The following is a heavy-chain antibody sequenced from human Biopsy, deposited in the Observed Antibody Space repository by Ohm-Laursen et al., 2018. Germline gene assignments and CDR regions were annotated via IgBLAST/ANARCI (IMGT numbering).Heavy chain of an antibody. Sequence: GSLRLSCSASGFTFSNYAMTWVRQAPGKGLEWLSYISGSGVTKMYADSVKGRFTVSRDNAKNSLYLEMNNLTVEDTAVYYCATDGAGSYNENWGQGTLVTVSS. CDR2: ISGSGVTK. CDR1: GFTFSNYA. V-gene: IGHV3-11*01. CDR3: ATDGAGSYNEN. D-gene: IGHD3-10*01. J-gene: IGHJ4*02.